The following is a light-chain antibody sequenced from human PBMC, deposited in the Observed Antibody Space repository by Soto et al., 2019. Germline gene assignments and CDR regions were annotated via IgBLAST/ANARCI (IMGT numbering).Light chain of an antibody. CDR3: QQYGSLWT. CDR2: GAS. V-gene: IGKV3-20*01. CDR1: QSVSSSY. J-gene: IGKJ1*01. Sequence: EIVLTQSPGTLSLSPGERATLSCRASQSVSSSYFAWYQQKPGQAPRLIIYGASSRATGIPDRFSGSGSGTDFTLTISRLEPEDFAVYYCQQYGSLWTFGQGTKVEIK.